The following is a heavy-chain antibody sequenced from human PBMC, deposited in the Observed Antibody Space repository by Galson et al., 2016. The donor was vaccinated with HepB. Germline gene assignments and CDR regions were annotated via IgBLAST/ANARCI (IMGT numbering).Heavy chain of an antibody. Sequence: LRLSCAASTFTFSSFAMSWVRQAPGKGLEWIGEINHSGSTNYNPSLNNQVTISVVASKNQFSLKMNAVTAADTAVYYCARVMTTVRRRFGRTLTSYAMDVWGQGTTVTVSS. CDR2: INHSGST. CDR1: TFTFSSFA. V-gene: IGHV4-34*01. J-gene: IGHJ6*02. CDR3: ARVMTTVRRRFGRTLTSYAMDV. D-gene: IGHD4-11*01.